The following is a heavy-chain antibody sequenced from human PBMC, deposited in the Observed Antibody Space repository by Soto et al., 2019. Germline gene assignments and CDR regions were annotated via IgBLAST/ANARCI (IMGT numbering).Heavy chain of an antibody. D-gene: IGHD1-26*01. J-gene: IGHJ4*02. CDR3: ARVVSAGVDY. CDR2: MQPSTGRT. V-gene: IGHV1-8*01. Sequence: QVQLEQSGAEVREPGASVKVSCWASGYSFTSLDINWVRQTAGQGLEWMGWMQPSTGRTGYAQKFQGRVTMTRDTSINTAYMELTTLTSDDTAFYYCARVVSAGVDYWGQGTLVTVSS. CDR1: GYSFTSLD.